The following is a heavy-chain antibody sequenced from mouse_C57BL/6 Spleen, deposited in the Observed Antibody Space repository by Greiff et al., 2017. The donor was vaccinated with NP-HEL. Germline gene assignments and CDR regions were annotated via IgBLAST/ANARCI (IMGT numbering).Heavy chain of an antibody. J-gene: IGHJ3*01. CDR2: ISDGGSYT. CDR1: GFTFSSYA. V-gene: IGHV5-4*03. D-gene: IGHD1-1*01. Sequence: EVKLVESGGGLVKPGGSLKLSCAASGFTFSSYAMSWVRQTPEKRLEWVATISDGGSYTYYPDNVKGRFTISRDNAKNNLYLQMSHLKSEDTAMYYCARVDTTVVASFAYWGQGTLVTVSA. CDR3: ARVDTTVVASFAY.